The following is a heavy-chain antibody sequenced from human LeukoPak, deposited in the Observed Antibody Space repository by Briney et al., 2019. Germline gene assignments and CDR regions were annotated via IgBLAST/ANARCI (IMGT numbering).Heavy chain of an antibody. CDR2: IYTSGST. CDR1: GGSISSGSYY. Sequence: SETLSLTCTVSGGSISSGSYYWSWIRQPAGKGLEWIGRIYTSGSTNYNPSLKSRVTISVDTSKNQFSLKLSSVTAADTAVYYCARDSVRLQLDYWGQGTLVTVSS. D-gene: IGHD5-24*01. CDR3: ARDSVRLQLDY. V-gene: IGHV4-61*02. J-gene: IGHJ4*02.